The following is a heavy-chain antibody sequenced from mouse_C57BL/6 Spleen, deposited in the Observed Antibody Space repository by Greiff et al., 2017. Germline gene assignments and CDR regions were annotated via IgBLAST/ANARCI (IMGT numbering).Heavy chain of an antibody. D-gene: IGHD2-2*01. CDR2: ISNGGGST. V-gene: IGHV5-12*01. CDR1: GFTFSDYY. Sequence: EVQLVESGGGLVQPGGSLKLSCAASGFTFSDYYMYWVRQTPEKRLEWVAYISNGGGSTYYPDTVKGRFTISRDNAKNTLYLQMSRLKSEDTAMYYCARYGYDGVFDYWGQGTTLTVSS. J-gene: IGHJ2*01. CDR3: ARYGYDGVFDY.